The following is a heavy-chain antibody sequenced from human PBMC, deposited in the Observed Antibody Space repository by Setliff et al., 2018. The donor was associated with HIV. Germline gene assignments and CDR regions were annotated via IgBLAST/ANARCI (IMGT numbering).Heavy chain of an antibody. CDR1: GFSFRSYA. D-gene: IGHD3-22*01. Sequence: GGSLRLSCKASGFSFRSYAMSWVRQAPGKGLEWVSGITGSGGSTYYADSVKGRSTISRDNSGDTLYLHINSLRAEDTAVCYCAKASRGEYYDNSGFFVTYFDYWGQGKLVTVSS. CDR2: ITGSGGST. CDR3: AKASRGEYYDNSGFFVTYFDY. J-gene: IGHJ4*02. V-gene: IGHV3-23*01.